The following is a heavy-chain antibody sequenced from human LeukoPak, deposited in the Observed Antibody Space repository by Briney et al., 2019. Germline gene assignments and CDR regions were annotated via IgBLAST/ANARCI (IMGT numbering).Heavy chain of an antibody. CDR2: INSDGSST. V-gene: IGHV3-74*01. CDR3: ARSLWFGENGMDV. CDR1: GFTVSSNY. Sequence: GGSLRLSYAASGFTVSSNYMSWVRQAPGKGLVWVSRINSDGSSTSYADSVKGRFTISRDNAKNTLYLQMNSLRAEDTAVYYCARSLWFGENGMDVWGQGTTVTVSS. D-gene: IGHD3-10*01. J-gene: IGHJ6*02.